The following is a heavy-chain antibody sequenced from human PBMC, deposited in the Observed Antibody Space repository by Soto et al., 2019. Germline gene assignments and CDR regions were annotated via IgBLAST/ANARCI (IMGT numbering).Heavy chain of an antibody. CDR1: GGSISSYY. Sequence: QVQLQESGPGLVKPSETLSLTCTVSGGSISSYYWSWIRQPAGKGLEWIGRIYTSGSTNYNPSLRSRVTMSVDTSKNQFSLKLSSVTAADTAVYYCAREQVPAAPGDYGMDVWGQGTTVTVSS. CDR3: AREQVPAAPGDYGMDV. V-gene: IGHV4-4*07. J-gene: IGHJ6*02. CDR2: IYTSGST. D-gene: IGHD2-2*01.